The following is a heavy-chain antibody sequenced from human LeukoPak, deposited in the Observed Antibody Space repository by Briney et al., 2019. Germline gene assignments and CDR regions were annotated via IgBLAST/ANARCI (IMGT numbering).Heavy chain of an antibody. Sequence: GGSLRLSCTASGFTFSNSFMSWVRQAPGKGLEWVSFVSYSSRTMEYADSVKGRFIISRDNAKNSLYLQMNSLRAEDTAVYYCARGGSYFDYWGQGTLVTVSS. CDR3: ARGGSYFDY. CDR1: GFTFSNSF. V-gene: IGHV3-48*04. CDR2: VSYSSRTM. J-gene: IGHJ4*02.